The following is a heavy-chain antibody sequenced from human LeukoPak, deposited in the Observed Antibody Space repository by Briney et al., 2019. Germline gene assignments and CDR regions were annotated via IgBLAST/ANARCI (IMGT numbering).Heavy chain of an antibody. CDR2: IRYDGSDS. J-gene: IGHJ3*01. Sequence: GGSLRLSCSALGFTFGDYAFHWVRQAPGKGLEWLAFIRYDGSDSYYADSVKGRFTISRDNSKKTLYLQMDSLRTEDTAFYYCALIGVVIPPDTYDVWAKGHWSPSLQ. CDR1: GFTFGDYA. V-gene: IGHV3-30*02. CDR3: ALIGVVIPPDTYDV. D-gene: IGHD2-21*01.